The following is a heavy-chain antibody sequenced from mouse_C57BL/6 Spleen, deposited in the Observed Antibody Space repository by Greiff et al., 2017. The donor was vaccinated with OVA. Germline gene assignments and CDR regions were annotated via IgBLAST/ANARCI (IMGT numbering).Heavy chain of an antibody. CDR2: IHPNSGST. Sequence: QVQLKQPGAELVKPGASVKLSCKASGYTFTSYWMHWVKQRPGQGLEWIGMIHPNSGSTNYNEKFKSKATLTVDKSSSTAYMQLSSLTSEDSAVYYCARSPGSRREDYAMDYWGQGTSVTVSS. J-gene: IGHJ4*01. CDR1: GYTFTSYW. D-gene: IGHD1-1*01. V-gene: IGHV1-64*01. CDR3: ARSPGSRREDYAMDY.